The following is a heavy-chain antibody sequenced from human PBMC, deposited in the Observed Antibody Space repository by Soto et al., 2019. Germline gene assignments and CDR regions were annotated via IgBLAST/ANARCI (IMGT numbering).Heavy chain of an antibody. CDR3: GRDSSGWYVAFDI. Sequence: ASVKVSCKASGYTFTGYYMHWVRQAPGQGLEWMGWINPNSGGTNYAQKFQGRVTMTRDTSISTAYMELSRLRSDDKAVYYCGRDSSGWYVAFDIWGQGTMVTVSS. J-gene: IGHJ3*02. CDR1: GYTFTGYY. CDR2: INPNSGGT. V-gene: IGHV1-2*02. D-gene: IGHD6-19*01.